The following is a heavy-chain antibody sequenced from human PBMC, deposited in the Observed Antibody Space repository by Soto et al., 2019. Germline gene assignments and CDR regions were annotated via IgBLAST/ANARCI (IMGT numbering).Heavy chain of an antibody. CDR3: ARDPSIAARPRYFDY. D-gene: IGHD6-6*01. CDR2: ISYDGSNK. CDR1: GFTFSSYA. J-gene: IGHJ4*02. Sequence: PGGSLRLSCAASGFTFSSYAMHWVRQAPGKGLEWVAVISYDGSNKYYADSVKGRFTISRGNSKNTLYLQMNSLRAEDTAVYYCARDPSIAARPRYFDYWGQGTLVTVSS. V-gene: IGHV3-30-3*01.